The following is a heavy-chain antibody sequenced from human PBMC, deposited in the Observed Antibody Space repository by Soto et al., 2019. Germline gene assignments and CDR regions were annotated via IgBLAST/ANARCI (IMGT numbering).Heavy chain of an antibody. CDR2: ISHLENT. Sequence: PSETLSLTCTVSGASISYGGFSWSWIRQSPGKGLEWIGYISHLENTYFHPSFKSRLTMSIDRSRNQFSLNLSSVTAADRAVYYCVSGCGYDPFDYWGQGVLVTVSS. D-gene: IGHD5-12*01. V-gene: IGHV4-30-2*06. J-gene: IGHJ4*02. CDR1: GASISYGGFS. CDR3: VSGCGYDPFDY.